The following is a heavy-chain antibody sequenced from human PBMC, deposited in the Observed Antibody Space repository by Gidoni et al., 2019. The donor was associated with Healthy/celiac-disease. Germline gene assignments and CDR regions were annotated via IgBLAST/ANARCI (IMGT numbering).Heavy chain of an antibody. D-gene: IGHD6-19*01. J-gene: IGHJ4*02. CDR3: TTVRWASGWGFDY. CDR1: GFTVSNAW. Sequence: EVQLVESGGGLVKPGGSLRLSCAASGFTVSNAWMSWVRQAPGKGLEWVGRIKSKTDGGTTDYAAPVKGRFTISRDDSKNTLYLQMNSLKTEDTAVYYCTTVRWASGWGFDYWGQGTLVTVSS. V-gene: IGHV3-15*01. CDR2: IKSKTDGGTT.